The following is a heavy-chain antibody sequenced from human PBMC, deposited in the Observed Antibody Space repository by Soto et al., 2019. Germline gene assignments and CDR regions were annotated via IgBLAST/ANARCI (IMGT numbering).Heavy chain of an antibody. Sequence: PSETLSLTXAVYGGSFSGYYWSWIRQPPGKGLEWIGEINHSGSTNYNPSLKSRVTISVDTSKNQFSLKLSSVTAADTAVYYCARAYSRRPDARDFDYWGQGTLVTVSS. J-gene: IGHJ4*02. CDR1: GGSFSGYY. CDR2: INHSGST. V-gene: IGHV4-34*01. CDR3: ARAYSRRPDARDFDY. D-gene: IGHD6-13*01.